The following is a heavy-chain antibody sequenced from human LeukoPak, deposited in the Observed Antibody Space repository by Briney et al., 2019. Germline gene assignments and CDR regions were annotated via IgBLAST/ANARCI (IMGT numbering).Heavy chain of an antibody. CDR3: ARDYYDTRRTYDI. D-gene: IGHD3-22*01. V-gene: IGHV4-31*03. J-gene: IGHJ3*02. CDR2: IRYSGTT. Sequence: PSETLSLTCTVSGGSISSGGCYWTWIRQLPGKGLEWIGYIRYSGTTYYSPSLKSRISISVDTSKNQFSLKLRSMTAADTAVYYCARDYYDTRRTYDIWGQGTMVTVSS. CDR1: GGSISSGGCY.